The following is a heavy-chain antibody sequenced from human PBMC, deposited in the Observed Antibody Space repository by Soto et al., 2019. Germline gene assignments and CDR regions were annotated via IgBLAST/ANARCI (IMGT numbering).Heavy chain of an antibody. J-gene: IGHJ3*02. CDR2: INHSGST. D-gene: IGHD3-22*01. V-gene: IGHV4-34*01. CDR3: QSHSSGYDDAFDI. CDR1: GGSFSGYY. Sequence: QVQLQQWGAGLLKPSETLSLTCAVYGGSFSGYYWSWIRQPPGKGLEWIWEINHSGSTNYNPSLKSRVTISVDTSKNQFSLKLSSVTAADTAVYYCQSHSSGYDDAFDIWGQGTMVTVSS.